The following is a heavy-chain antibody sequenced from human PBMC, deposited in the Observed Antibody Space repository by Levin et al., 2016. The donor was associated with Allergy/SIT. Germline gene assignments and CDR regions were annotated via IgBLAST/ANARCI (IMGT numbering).Heavy chain of an antibody. CDR2: ISGSGGST. J-gene: IGHJ3*02. D-gene: IGHD1-1*01. V-gene: IGHV3-23*01. Sequence: GESLKISCAASGFTFSSYAMSWVRQAPGKGLEWVSAISGSGGSTYYADSVKGRFTISRDNSKNTLYLQMNSLRAEDTAVYYCAKDQGYFDIWGQGTMVTVSS. CDR1: GFTFSSYA. CDR3: AKDQGYFDI.